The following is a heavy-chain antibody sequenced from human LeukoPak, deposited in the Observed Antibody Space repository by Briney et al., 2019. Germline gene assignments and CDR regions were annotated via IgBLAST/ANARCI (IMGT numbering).Heavy chain of an antibody. Sequence: PGRSLRLYCAASGFTFSSYGMHWVRQAPGKGLEWVAVISYDGSNKYYADSVKGRFTISRDNSKNTLYLQMNSLRAEDTAVYYCAKNYYWGQGTLVTVSS. CDR2: ISYDGSNK. V-gene: IGHV3-30*18. J-gene: IGHJ4*02. CDR3: AKNYY. CDR1: GFTFSSYG.